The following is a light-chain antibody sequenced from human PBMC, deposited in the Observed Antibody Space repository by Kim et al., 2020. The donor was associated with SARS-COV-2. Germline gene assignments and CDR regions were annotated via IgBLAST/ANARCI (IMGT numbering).Light chain of an antibody. CDR2: EKN. J-gene: IGLJ3*02. CDR3: NSRESGVNHVV. V-gene: IGLV3-19*01. CDR1: SLRCYY. Sequence: ALGQPVRITCQGDSLRCYYASWYQQKPGQAPVLVIYEKNNRPSGIPDRFSGSSSGNTASLTITGAQAEDEADFYCNSRESGVNHVVFGGGTQLTVL.